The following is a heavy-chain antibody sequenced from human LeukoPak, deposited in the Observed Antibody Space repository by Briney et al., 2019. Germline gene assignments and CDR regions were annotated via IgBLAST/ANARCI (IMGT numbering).Heavy chain of an antibody. CDR3: ARDRHYYGSGSYPPDF. CDR2: ISSSGSAI. CDR1: GFTLSDYY. D-gene: IGHD3-10*01. J-gene: IGHJ4*02. V-gene: IGHV3-11*01. Sequence: GGSLRLSCAASGFTLSDYYMSWIRQAPGKGLEWVSYISSSGSAIYYADSVKGRFTISRDNAKNSLYLQMNSLRAEDTAVYHCARDRHYYGSGSYPPDFWGQGTLVTFSS.